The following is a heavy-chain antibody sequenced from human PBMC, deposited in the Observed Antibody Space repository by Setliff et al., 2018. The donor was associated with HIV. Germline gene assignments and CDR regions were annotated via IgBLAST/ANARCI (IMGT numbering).Heavy chain of an antibody. CDR2: ISSSSSYI. CDR3: ARGYCSSTTCLYYFDY. D-gene: IGHD2-2*01. V-gene: IGHV3-21*01. Sequence: ETLRLSCAASGFTFSSYSMNWVRQAPGKGLEWVSSISSSSSYIYYADSVKGRFTISRDNAKNSLYLQMNSLRAEDTAVYYCARGYCSSTTCLYYFDYWGQGTLVTVSS. J-gene: IGHJ4*02. CDR1: GFTFSSYS.